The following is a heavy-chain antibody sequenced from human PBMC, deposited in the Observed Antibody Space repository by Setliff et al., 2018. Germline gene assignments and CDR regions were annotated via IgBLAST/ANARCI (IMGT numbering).Heavy chain of an antibody. V-gene: IGHV5-51*01. CDR2: IYPSNSNI. D-gene: IGHD1-1*01. J-gene: IGHJ1*01. Sequence: GESLKISCKASGYSFTDYWIAWVRQMPGKGLEWMGIIYPSNSNIKYSPSFEAQITFSVDTSINTAYLQWNSLKASDTALYFCARLPSTGSAFFQHWGQGTLVTVSS. CDR1: GYSFTDYW. CDR3: ARLPSTGSAFFQH.